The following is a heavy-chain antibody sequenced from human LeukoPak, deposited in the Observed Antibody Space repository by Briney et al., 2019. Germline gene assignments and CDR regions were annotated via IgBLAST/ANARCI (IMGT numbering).Heavy chain of an antibody. CDR2: IIPIFGTA. CDR3: ARDVRGAAQFSDAFHI. J-gene: IGHJ3*02. Sequence: EASVKVSCKASGYTFTSYGISWVRQAPGQGLEWMGGIIPIFGTANYAQKFQGRVTITADKSTSTAYMDLSSLRSEDTAVYYCARDVRGAAQFSDAFHIWGQGTMVTVSS. D-gene: IGHD6-13*01. CDR1: GYTFTSYG. V-gene: IGHV1-69*06.